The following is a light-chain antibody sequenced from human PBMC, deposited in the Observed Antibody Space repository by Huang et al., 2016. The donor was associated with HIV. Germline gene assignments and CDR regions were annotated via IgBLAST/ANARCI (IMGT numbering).Light chain of an antibody. Sequence: DIVMTQSPDSMTVSLGERATINCKSSQTVLQSSNNKTYLAWYQQKPGQPPKLLIYWESTRESGVPDRFIGGGSGTDFTLTITSLQAGDVAVYFCHQFYRTPQTFGQGTKVEIK. CDR1: QTVLQSSNNKTY. CDR3: HQFYRTPQT. CDR2: WES. J-gene: IGKJ1*01. V-gene: IGKV4-1*01.